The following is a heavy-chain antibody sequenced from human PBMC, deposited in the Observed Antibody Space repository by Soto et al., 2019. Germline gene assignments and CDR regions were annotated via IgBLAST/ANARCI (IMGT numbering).Heavy chain of an antibody. V-gene: IGHV4-39*01. CDR3: ARRAPSGGWETDY. D-gene: IGHD1-26*01. CDR1: GDSISSSSSY. CDR2: LSYSVCT. J-gene: IGHJ4*02. Sequence: SETLSLTCTVSGDSISSSSSYCGWIRQPPGKGLEWLGSLSYSVCTYYNPSLKSRVTISVDTSKNQFSLKLSSVTAADTAVYYWARRAPSGGWETDYWGQGTMVTVSS.